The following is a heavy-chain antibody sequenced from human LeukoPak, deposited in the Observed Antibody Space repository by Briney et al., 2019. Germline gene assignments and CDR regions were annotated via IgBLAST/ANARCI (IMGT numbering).Heavy chain of an antibody. D-gene: IGHD6-19*01. V-gene: IGHV3-23*01. J-gene: IGHJ4*02. CDR2: ISGSGGST. Sequence: GGSLRLSCAASAFTFSSYAMHWVRQAPGKGLEWVSAISGSGGSTYYADSVKGRFTISRDNSKNTLYLQMNSLRAEDTAVYYCAEQWLDSPADYWGQGTLVTVSS. CDR1: AFTFSSYA. CDR3: AEQWLDSPADY.